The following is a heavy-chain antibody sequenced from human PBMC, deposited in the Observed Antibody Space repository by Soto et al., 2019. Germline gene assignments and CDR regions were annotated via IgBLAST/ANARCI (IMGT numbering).Heavy chain of an antibody. Sequence: SLRLSCSASVFTLSDYYMTWIRQAPGKGLEWISHIGTFSTYIDYADSVKGRFTISRDNAKNSVYLQMNSLKVDDTAVYYCARGAGTLQWGQGTLVTVSS. CDR1: VFTLSDYY. J-gene: IGHJ4*02. V-gene: IGHV3-11*06. CDR3: ARGAGTLQ. CDR2: IGTFSTYI. D-gene: IGHD1-1*01.